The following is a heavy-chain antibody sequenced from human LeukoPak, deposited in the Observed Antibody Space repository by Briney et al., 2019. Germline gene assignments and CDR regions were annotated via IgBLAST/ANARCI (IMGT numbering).Heavy chain of an antibody. V-gene: IGHV3-21*01. CDR2: ISGDSTYI. CDR3: ARDGYCNSITCFDY. CDR1: GFSFSNYG. Sequence: KTGGSLRLSCAASGFSFSNYGMNWVRQAPGKGLEWVSSISGDSTYIYYADSVKGRFTISRDNTKNSVYLQMNGLRAEDTAIYYCARDGYCNSITCFDYWGQGTLVTVSS. D-gene: IGHD2-2*03. J-gene: IGHJ4*02.